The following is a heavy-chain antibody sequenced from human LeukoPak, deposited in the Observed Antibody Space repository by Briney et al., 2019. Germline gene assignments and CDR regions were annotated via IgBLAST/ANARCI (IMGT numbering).Heavy chain of an antibody. CDR3: ARGGHSNHDPFDY. CDR1: GGPFSGYY. CDR2: ISQFGNT. V-gene: IGHV4-34*01. J-gene: IGHJ4*02. Sequence: SETLSLTCDVLGGPFSGYYWSWIRQPPGRGLKWIREISQFGNTDYNPSLKSRVTISVDTSRGRFSLKVTSVTAADTAVYYCARGGHSNHDPFDYWGQGTLVTVSS. D-gene: IGHD4-11*01.